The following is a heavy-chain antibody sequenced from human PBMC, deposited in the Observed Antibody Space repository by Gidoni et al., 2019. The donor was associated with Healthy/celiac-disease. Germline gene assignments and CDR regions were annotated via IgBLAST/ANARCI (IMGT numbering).Heavy chain of an antibody. Sequence: EVQLVASGGGLVHPGGSLRLSCAASGFTFSSYAMHWVSQAPGKGLEYVSAISSNGGSKYYANSVKGRFTISRDNSKNTLYLQMGSLRAEDMAVYYCARSIAAVVPLEFDYWGQGTLVTVSS. CDR1: GFTFSSYA. CDR2: ISSNGGSK. CDR3: ARSIAAVVPLEFDY. J-gene: IGHJ4*02. D-gene: IGHD6-6*01. V-gene: IGHV3-64*01.